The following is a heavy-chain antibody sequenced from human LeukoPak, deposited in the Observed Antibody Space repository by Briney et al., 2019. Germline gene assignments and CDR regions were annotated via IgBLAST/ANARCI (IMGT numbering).Heavy chain of an antibody. J-gene: IGHJ4*02. V-gene: IGHV3-64D*06. CDR3: VYSKQQLIPLFDY. Sequence: GESVRLSWLASGLTFSSYAMHWVRPPAGKGLEYVSAISSIGGRTYHADSMKGRFTISRGKSMTTLYLQMSRLRAEDPGVYNCVYSKQQLIPLFDYGGQGALVTVPS. CDR1: GLTFSSYA. D-gene: IGHD6-13*01. CDR2: ISSIGGRT.